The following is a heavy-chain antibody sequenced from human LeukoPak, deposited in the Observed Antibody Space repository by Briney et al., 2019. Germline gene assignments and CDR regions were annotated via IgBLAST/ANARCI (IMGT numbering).Heavy chain of an antibody. Sequence: SETLSLTCAVHGGSFSGYYWSWIRQHPGKGLEWIGYIYYSGSTYYNPSLKSRVTISVDTSKNQFSLKLSSVTAADTAVYYCARDRWGVGYFDYWGQGTLVTVSS. CDR3: ARDRWGVGYFDY. D-gene: IGHD3-16*01. J-gene: IGHJ4*02. V-gene: IGHV4-31*11. CDR1: GGSFSGYY. CDR2: IYYSGST.